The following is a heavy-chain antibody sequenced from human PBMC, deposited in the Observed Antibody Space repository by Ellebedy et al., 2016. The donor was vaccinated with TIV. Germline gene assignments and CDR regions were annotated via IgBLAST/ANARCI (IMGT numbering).Heavy chain of an antibody. CDR2: ISYDGSNK. Sequence: GGSLRLSCAASGFTFSNYGMHWVRQAPGKGLEWVAVISYDGSNKYYADSVKGRFTISRDNSKNTLYLQMNSLRADDTAVYYCAKDSDGALDYWGQGTLVTVSS. J-gene: IGHJ4*02. CDR1: GFTFSNYG. V-gene: IGHV3-30*18. D-gene: IGHD4-17*01. CDR3: AKDSDGALDY.